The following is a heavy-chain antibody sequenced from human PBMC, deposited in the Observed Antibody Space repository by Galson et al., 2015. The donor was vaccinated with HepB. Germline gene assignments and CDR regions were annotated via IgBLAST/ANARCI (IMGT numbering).Heavy chain of an antibody. J-gene: IGHJ4*02. D-gene: IGHD2-2*01. CDR1: GFTFSDRY. Sequence: SLRLSCAASGFTFSDRYMDWVRQTPGKGLEWVGRIKNKDNKYNTEYAASVKGRFTISRDDSQNTLYLQMNRLRTEDTAVYYCVRIDCRSDLRGGYWGQGTLATVSS. CDR3: VRIDCRSDLRGGY. V-gene: IGHV3-72*01. CDR2: IKNKDNKYNT.